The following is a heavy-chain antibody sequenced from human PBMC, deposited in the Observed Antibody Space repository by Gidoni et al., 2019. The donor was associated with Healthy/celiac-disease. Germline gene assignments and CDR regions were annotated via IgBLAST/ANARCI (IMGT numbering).Heavy chain of an antibody. V-gene: IGHV1-2*06. CDR3: ASWGRRGFDY. D-gene: IGHD3-16*01. Sequence: QVQLVQSGAEVKKPGASVKVSCKASGYTFTGYYMHWVRQAPGQGLEWMGRIHPNSGGTNYAPKFQGRVPITRDTSISTAYMELSRLGSDSTAVYYWASWGRRGFDYWGQGTLVTVSS. J-gene: IGHJ4*02. CDR2: IHPNSGGT. CDR1: GYTFTGYY.